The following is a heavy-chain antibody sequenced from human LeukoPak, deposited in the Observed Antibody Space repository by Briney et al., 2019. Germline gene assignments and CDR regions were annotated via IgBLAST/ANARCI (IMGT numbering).Heavy chain of an antibody. Sequence: RLGESLKISCKGSGYSFTSYWIGWVRQMPGKGLEWMGIIYPGDSDARYSPSFQGQVTISADKSISTAYLQWSSLKASDTAMYYCARSFHCSGGSCYLNWFDPWGQGTLVTVSS. J-gene: IGHJ5*02. CDR1: GYSFTSYW. CDR2: IYPGDSDA. D-gene: IGHD2-15*01. V-gene: IGHV5-51*01. CDR3: ARSFHCSGGSCYLNWFDP.